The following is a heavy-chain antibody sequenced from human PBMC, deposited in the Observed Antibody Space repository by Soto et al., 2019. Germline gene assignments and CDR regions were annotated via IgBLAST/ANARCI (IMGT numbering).Heavy chain of an antibody. Sequence: QVQLVQSGAEVKKPGASVTVSCKTSGYTFSNYGINWVRQAPGQGLEWMGWISGYNGNTNYAQTVQVRVTMTTDTATGTVYMELRSLKSDDTAIYYCSRFIMVGGWFDPNYYHGMDVWGQGTTVTASS. J-gene: IGHJ6*02. CDR2: ISGYNGNT. CDR1: GYTFSNYG. CDR3: SRFIMVGGWFDPNYYHGMDV. D-gene: IGHD6-19*01. V-gene: IGHV1-18*01.